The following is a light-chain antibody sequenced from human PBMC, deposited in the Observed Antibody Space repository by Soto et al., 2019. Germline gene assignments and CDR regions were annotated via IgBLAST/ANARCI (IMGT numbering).Light chain of an antibody. CDR1: TGSVTSSHF. Sequence: QAVMTQEPSLTVSPGGTVTLTCGSSTGSVTSSHFPYWIQQKPGQAPRTMICNTSNKQSWTPARFSGSLLGGKAALTLSGAQPEDEAEYYCLLAYSGARIFGGGTKLTVL. CDR2: NTS. CDR3: LLAYSGARI. J-gene: IGLJ2*01. V-gene: IGLV7-46*01.